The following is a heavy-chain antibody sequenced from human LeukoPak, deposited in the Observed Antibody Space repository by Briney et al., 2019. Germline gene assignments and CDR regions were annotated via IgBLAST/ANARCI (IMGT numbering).Heavy chain of an antibody. CDR3: ARDNWNYGSSMDV. CDR2: IYYSGST. Sequence: SETLSLTCTVSGGSISNNNYSWGWIRQPPGKGLEWIGYIYYSGSTNYNPSLKSRVTISVDTSKNQFSLKLSSVTAADTAVYHCARDNWNYGSSMDVWGQGTTVTVSS. CDR1: GGSISNNNYS. J-gene: IGHJ6*02. D-gene: IGHD1-7*01. V-gene: IGHV4-61*01.